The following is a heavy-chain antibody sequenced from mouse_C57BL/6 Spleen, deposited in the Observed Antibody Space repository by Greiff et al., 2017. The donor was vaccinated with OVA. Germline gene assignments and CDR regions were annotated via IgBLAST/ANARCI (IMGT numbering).Heavy chain of an antibody. CDR1: GYAFSSSW. Sequence: VKLQESGPELVKPGASVKISCKASGYAFSSSWMNWVKQRPGKGLEWIGRIYPGDGDTNYNGKFKGKATLTADKSSSTAYMQLSSLTSEDSAVYFCIYDGYYVGYWGQGTTLTVSS. CDR2: IYPGDGDT. J-gene: IGHJ2*01. CDR3: IYDGYYVGY. D-gene: IGHD2-3*01. V-gene: IGHV1-82*01.